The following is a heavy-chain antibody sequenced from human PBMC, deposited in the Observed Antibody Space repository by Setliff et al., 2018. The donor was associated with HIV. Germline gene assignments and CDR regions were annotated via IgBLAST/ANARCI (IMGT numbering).Heavy chain of an antibody. J-gene: IGHJ3*02. CDR2: INPNSGGT. CDR3: ARGAYYYESSGYPRDPFDI. D-gene: IGHD3-22*01. Sequence: ASVKVSCKASGYTFTGYYMYWVRQAPGQGLQWVGWINPNSGGTKYAQKFQGRVTMTRDTSISTAYMELTRLRYDDTAVYHCARGAYYYESSGYPRDPFDIWGQGTMVTVSS. V-gene: IGHV1-2*02. CDR1: GYTFTGYY.